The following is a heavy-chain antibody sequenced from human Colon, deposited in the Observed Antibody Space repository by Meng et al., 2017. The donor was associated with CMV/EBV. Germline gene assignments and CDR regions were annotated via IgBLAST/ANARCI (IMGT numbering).Heavy chain of an antibody. CDR2: IWYDGIQT. CDR1: GFIFTNYG. V-gene: IGHV3-33*03. Sequence: GESLKISCAASGFIFTNYGMHWVRQAPGRGLQWVAGIWYDGIQTYYEDSVKGRFTISRDNAKNTVHLEMNSLRDGDTAVYYCAKDWGTGPYYFDNWGQGTLVTVSS. D-gene: IGHD3-16*01. J-gene: IGHJ4*02. CDR3: AKDWGTGPYYFDN.